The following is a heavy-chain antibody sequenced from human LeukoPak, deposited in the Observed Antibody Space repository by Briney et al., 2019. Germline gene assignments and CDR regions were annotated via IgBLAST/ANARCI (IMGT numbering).Heavy chain of an antibody. Sequence: ASVKVSFTASGYSFSVHGITWVRQAPGQGLEWMGWISAYNGNTKYAQNLQGRVTMTTDISTSTAYMELRSLRSDDTAVYYCARPGADCGSAGCYTYPYYGLDVWGQGTTVTVSS. CDR2: ISAYNGNT. CDR1: GYSFSVHG. CDR3: ARPGADCGSAGCYTYPYYGLDV. D-gene: IGHD2-2*02. J-gene: IGHJ6*02. V-gene: IGHV1-18*01.